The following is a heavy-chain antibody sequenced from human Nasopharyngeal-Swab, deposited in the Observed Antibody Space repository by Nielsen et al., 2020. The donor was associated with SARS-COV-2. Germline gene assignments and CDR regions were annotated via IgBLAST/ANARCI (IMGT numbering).Heavy chain of an antibody. CDR2: ISSSSSYT. J-gene: IGHJ6*03. V-gene: IGHV3-11*06. CDR1: GFTFSDYY. CDR3: ARAYYDSEVSGYYYYMDV. Sequence: GESLKISCAASGFTFSDYYMSWIRQAPGKGLEWVSYISSSSSYTNYADSVKGRFTISRDNAKNSLYLQMNSLRAEDTAVYYCARAYYDSEVSGYYYYMDVWGKGTTVTVSS. D-gene: IGHD3-22*01.